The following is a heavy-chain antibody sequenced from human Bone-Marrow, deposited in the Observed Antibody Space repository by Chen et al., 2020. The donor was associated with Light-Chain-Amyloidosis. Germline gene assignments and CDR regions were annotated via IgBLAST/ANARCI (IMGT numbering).Heavy chain of an antibody. J-gene: IGHJ5*02. V-gene: IGHV5-51*01. D-gene: IGHD4-17*01. Sequence: EVQLVQSGAEVKKPGESLKISCKGSGYSFTSYWIGWVRQMPGKGLEWIGIIYPGDSDTRYRPSFQGQVTISADKSSSTSYLQWGGLKASDTAMYYCARHLGHYGERGWFDPWGQGTLVTVPS. CDR1: GYSFTSYW. CDR3: ARHLGHYGERGWFDP. CDR2: IYPGDSDT.